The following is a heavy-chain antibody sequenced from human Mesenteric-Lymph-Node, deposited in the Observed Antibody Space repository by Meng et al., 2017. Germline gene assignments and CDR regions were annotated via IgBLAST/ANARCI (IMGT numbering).Heavy chain of an antibody. CDR3: ARVRHASLRYFDWLFNWFDP. J-gene: IGHJ5*02. V-gene: IGHV4-4*07. D-gene: IGHD3-9*01. CDR2: FHGSGTFF. Sequence: SETLSLTCSVSGGSISSHYWNWLRQPAGQGLEWIGRFHGSGTFFDYNPSLKSRIAMSVDASKNQVSLKLTSVTAADTAVYYCARVRHASLRYFDWLFNWFDPWGQGTLVTVSS. CDR1: GGSISSHY.